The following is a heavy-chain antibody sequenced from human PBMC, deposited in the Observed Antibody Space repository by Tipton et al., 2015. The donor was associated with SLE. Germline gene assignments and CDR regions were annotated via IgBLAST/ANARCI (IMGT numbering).Heavy chain of an antibody. CDR2: IYPRDSDV. CDR3: ARPSDGNYYDASYYYPWYFHF. J-gene: IGHJ4*02. V-gene: IGHV5-51*03. CDR1: GYRFTTYW. D-gene: IGHD3-22*01. Sequence: VQLVQSGAEVKKPGESLKISCKGSGYRFTTYWIGWVRQMPGKGLEWMGIIYPRDSDVRYSPSFQGQVTISADESTAYLQLTSLKASDTGIYYCARPSDGNYYDASYYYPWYFHFWGQGTPVTVSS.